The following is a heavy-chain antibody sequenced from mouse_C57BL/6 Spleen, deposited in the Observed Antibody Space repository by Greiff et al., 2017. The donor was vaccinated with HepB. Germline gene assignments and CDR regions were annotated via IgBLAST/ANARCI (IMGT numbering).Heavy chain of an antibody. CDR3: TREVVDYGYFDY. D-gene: IGHD1-1*01. CDR1: GFTFSSYA. CDR2: ISSGGDYI. Sequence: EVQLVESGEGLVKPGGSLKLSCAASGFTFSSYAMSWVRQTPEKRLEWVAYISSGGDYIYYADTVKGRFTISRDNARNTLYLQMSSLKSEDTAMYYCTREVVDYGYFDYWGQGTTLTVSS. J-gene: IGHJ2*01. V-gene: IGHV5-9-1*02.